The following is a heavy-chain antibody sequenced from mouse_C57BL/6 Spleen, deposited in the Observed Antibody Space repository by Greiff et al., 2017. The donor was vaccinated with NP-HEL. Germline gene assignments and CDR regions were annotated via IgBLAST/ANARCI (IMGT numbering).Heavy chain of an antibody. CDR1: GYTFTSYW. D-gene: IGHD2-2*01. CDR3: ARDGYDQAWFAY. CDR2: IYPGSGST. Sequence: QVQLQQPGAELVKPGASVKMSCKASGYTFTSYWITWVKQRPGQGLEWIGDIYPGSGSTNYNEKFKSKATLTVDTSSSTAYMQLSSLTSEDSAVFYGARDGYDQAWFAYWGQGTLVTVSA. V-gene: IGHV1-55*01. J-gene: IGHJ3*01.